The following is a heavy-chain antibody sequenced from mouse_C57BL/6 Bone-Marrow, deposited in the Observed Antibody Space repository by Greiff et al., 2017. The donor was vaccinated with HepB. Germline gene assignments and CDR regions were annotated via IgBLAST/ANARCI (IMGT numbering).Heavy chain of an antibody. CDR1: GYTFTSYW. J-gene: IGHJ2*01. CDR2: IDPSDSYT. CDR3: AREGTYYDSLWYFDY. D-gene: IGHD2-4*01. V-gene: IGHV1-50*01. Sequence: QVHVKQPGAELVKPGASVKLSCKASGYTFTSYWMQWVKQRPGQGLEWIGEIDPSDSYTNYNQKFKGKATLTVDTSSSTAYMQLSSLTSEDSAVYYGAREGTYYDSLWYFDYWGQGTTLTVSS.